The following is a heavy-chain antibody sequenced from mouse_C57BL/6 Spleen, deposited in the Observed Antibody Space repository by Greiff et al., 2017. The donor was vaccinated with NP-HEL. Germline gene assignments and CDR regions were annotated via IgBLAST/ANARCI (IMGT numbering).Heavy chain of an antibody. J-gene: IGHJ3*01. V-gene: IGHV1-69*01. Sequence: VQLQQSGAELVMPGASVKLSCKASGYTFTSYWMPWVKQRPGQGLEWIGEIDPSDSYTNYNQKFKGKSTLTVDKSSSTAYMQLSSLTSEDSAVCYCACDGFAYWGQGTLVTVSA. CDR1: GYTFTSYW. CDR2: IDPSDSYT. CDR3: ACDGFAY.